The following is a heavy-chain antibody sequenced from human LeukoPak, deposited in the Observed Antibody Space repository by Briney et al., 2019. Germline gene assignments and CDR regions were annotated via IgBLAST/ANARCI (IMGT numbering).Heavy chain of an antibody. CDR2: IYYTVST. D-gene: IGHD3-10*01. J-gene: IGHJ4*02. CDR3: ARRGGSGRSFDF. Sequence: SETLSLTCTVSGGSVSSGTYYWSWIRQPPGKGLEWIGYIYYTVSTNYNPSLKSRLTISVDTSKNQFSLKLSSVTAADTAVYYCARRGGSGRSFDFWGPGTLVTVSS. CDR1: GGSVSSGTYY. V-gene: IGHV4-61*01.